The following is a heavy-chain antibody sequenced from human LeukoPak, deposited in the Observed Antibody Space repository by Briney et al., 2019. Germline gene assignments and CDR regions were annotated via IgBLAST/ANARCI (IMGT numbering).Heavy chain of an antibody. CDR3: ALDGSLPVY. J-gene: IGHJ4*02. V-gene: IGHV3-74*01. CDR2: IHGDGSGP. CDR1: GFTLGSYW. Sequence: GGSLRLSWAASGFTLGSYWMHWVRQAPGKGLVWVSRIHGDGSGPIYADSVKGRFTISRDNAKNTLYLQMNSLRAEDTAVYYCALDGSLPVYWGQGTLVTVSS. D-gene: IGHD2-15*01.